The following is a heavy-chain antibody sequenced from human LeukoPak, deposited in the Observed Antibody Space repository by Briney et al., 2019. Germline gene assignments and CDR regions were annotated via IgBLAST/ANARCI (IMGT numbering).Heavy chain of an antibody. CDR3: ARDRYCSSTSCYTAFDY. CDR2: IYTSGST. D-gene: IGHD2-2*02. Sequence: PSETLSLTCTVSGGSISSYYWSWIRQPAGKGLERIGRIYTSGSTNYNPSLKSRVTMSVDTSKNQFSLKLSSVTAADTAVYYCARDRYCSSTSCYTAFDYWGQGTLVTVSS. J-gene: IGHJ4*02. CDR1: GGSISSYY. V-gene: IGHV4-4*07.